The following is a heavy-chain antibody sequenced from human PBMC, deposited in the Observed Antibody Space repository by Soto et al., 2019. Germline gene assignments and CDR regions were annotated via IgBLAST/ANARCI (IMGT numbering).Heavy chain of an antibody. CDR3: ARSYDYVWGSLPYYFDY. V-gene: IGHV4-39*01. J-gene: IGHJ4*02. CDR1: SGNIRSTIYS. CDR2: IFYSGST. D-gene: IGHD3-16*01. Sequence: PSETHSLTCTVSSGNIRSTIYSWDWIRQPPGKGLEWIGSIFYSGSTYYNPSLKSRVTISVDTSKNQFSLTLTSVTAADTAVYYCARSYDYVWGSLPYYFDYWGQGTLVTVSS.